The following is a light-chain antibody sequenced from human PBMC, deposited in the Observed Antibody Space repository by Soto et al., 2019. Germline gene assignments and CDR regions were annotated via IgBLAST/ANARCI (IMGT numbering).Light chain of an antibody. Sequence: QLTQSPSSLSASVGDRVTIACRASQGISNSLAWYQQKPGKAPKLLIYAASTWQRGVPSRFSGSAYGTDFTLAISSLLHEHFATYDCHHLNSYPPNTFGHGTKLEVK. CDR2: AAS. J-gene: IGKJ2*01. CDR1: QGISNS. CDR3: HHLNSYPPNT. V-gene: IGKV1-9*01.